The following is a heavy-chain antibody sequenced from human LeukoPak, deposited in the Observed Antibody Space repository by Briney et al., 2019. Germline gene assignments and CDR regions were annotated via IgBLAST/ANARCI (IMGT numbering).Heavy chain of an antibody. Sequence: GESLKISCKGSGYSFTNYWIGWVRQMPGKGLEWMGIIYPGDSDNRYSPSFQGQVTISADKSISTAYLQWSSLKASDTAVYYCARVWAIAAAAYHFDYWGQGTLVTISS. CDR1: GYSFTNYW. CDR3: ARVWAIAAAAYHFDY. D-gene: IGHD6-13*01. V-gene: IGHV5-51*01. CDR2: IYPGDSDN. J-gene: IGHJ4*02.